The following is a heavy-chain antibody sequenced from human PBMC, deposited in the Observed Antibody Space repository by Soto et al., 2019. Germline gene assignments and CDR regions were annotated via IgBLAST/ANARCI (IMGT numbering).Heavy chain of an antibody. CDR3: ARGVGVSDSWYFDH. Sequence: EVQLVESGGGMVKPGGSLRLSCAASGFTFSSYSMNWVRQAQGKGLEWVSSISSSSSYIYYADSVKGRFTISRDNAKNSLYLQMNSLMAEDTAVDYCARGVGVSDSWYFDHWGQGTQVTVSS. V-gene: IGHV3-21*01. CDR2: ISSSSSYI. D-gene: IGHD2-21*01. CDR1: GFTFSSYS. J-gene: IGHJ4*02.